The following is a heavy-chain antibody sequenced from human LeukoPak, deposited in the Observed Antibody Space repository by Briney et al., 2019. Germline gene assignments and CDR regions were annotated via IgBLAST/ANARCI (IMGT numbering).Heavy chain of an antibody. D-gene: IGHD6-19*01. J-gene: IGHJ4*02. Sequence: GESLKISCKSSGYSFTSYCIGLVSQMTGKGLEFIGNIYPGDSDTRYSPSFQGQVTISADKSISTAYLQWSSLKASDTAMYYCARRGSSGWYFVDFDYWGQGTLVTVSS. CDR3: ARRGSSGWYFVDFDY. CDR1: GYSFTSYC. V-gene: IGHV5-51*01. CDR2: IYPGDSDT.